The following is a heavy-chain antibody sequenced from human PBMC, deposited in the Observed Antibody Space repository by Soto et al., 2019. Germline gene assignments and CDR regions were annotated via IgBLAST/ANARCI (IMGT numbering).Heavy chain of an antibody. CDR3: ARARTGTTAIFSY. V-gene: IGHV3-66*01. CDR1: GFTVSSNY. CDR2: IYSGGST. Sequence: GSLRLSCAASGFTVSSNYMSWVRQAPGKGLEWVSVIYSGGSTYYADSVKGRFTISRDNSKNTLYLQMNSLRAEDTAVYYCARARTGTTAIFSYWGQGTLVTVSS. J-gene: IGHJ4*02. D-gene: IGHD1-7*01.